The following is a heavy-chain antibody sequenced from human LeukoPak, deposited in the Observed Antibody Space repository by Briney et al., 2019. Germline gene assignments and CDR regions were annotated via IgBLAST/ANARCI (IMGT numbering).Heavy chain of an antibody. J-gene: IGHJ3*02. CDR1: GFAFRRYE. V-gene: IGHV3-48*03. D-gene: IGHD2-2*01. Sequence: GGSLRLSCAASGFAFRRYEMNWVRQAPGKGLEWVSYISSSGSTIYHADSVKGRFTISRDNAKNSLYLQMNSLRVEDTAVYYCARGSRDAFDIWGQGTMVSVSS. CDR2: ISSSGSTI. CDR3: ARGSRDAFDI.